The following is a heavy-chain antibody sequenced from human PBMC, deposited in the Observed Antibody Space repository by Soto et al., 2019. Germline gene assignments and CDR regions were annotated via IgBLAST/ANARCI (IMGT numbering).Heavy chain of an antibody. Sequence: QVQLQESGPGLVKPSQTLSLTCTVSGGSISSGDYYWSWIRQPPGKGLEWIGYIYYSGSTYYNPSLKSRVTISVDTSKNQFSLKLSSVTAADTAVYYCSRVGYYNGSGRRPKQYYCYGMDVWGQGTTVTVSS. CDR2: IYYSGST. V-gene: IGHV4-30-4*01. CDR3: SRVGYYNGSGRRPKQYYCYGMDV. J-gene: IGHJ6*02. D-gene: IGHD3-10*01. CDR1: GGSISSGDYY.